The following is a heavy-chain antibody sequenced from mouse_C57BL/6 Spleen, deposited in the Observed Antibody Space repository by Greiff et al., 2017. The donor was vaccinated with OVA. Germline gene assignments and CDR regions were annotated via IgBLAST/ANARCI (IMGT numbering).Heavy chain of an antibody. J-gene: IGHJ4*01. D-gene: IGHD2-1*01. Sequence: VQLLQSGAELVRPGASVKLSCTASGFNIKDDYMHWVKQRPEQGLEWIGWIDPENGDTEYASKLPGKATITEDTSYNQAYLQLSSLTSDDTAIYYCTTHIYYVNYAAMDYWGQGTSVTVSS. CDR1: GFNIKDDY. CDR2: IDPENGDT. CDR3: TTHIYYVNYAAMDY. V-gene: IGHV14-4*01.